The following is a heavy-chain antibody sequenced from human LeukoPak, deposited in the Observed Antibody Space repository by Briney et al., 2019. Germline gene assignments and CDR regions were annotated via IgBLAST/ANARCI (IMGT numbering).Heavy chain of an antibody. J-gene: IGHJ5*01. CDR1: GDSVSSKSGG. Sequence: SQTLSLTCGISGDSVSSKSGGWNWIRQSPSRGLEWLGRTYYTSKWYNEYPVSMKSRITINSDTSKNQLSLHLDSVTPEDTAVYYCAREQLWSGPNRFDSWGQGTLVTVSS. CDR2: TYYTSKWYN. V-gene: IGHV6-1*01. D-gene: IGHD3-10*02. CDR3: AREQLWSGPNRFDS.